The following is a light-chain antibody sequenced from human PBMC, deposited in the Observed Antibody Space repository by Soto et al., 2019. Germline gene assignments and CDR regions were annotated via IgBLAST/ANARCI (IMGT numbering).Light chain of an antibody. J-gene: IGKJ4*01. V-gene: IGKV3-15*01. CDR2: GAS. CDR3: QQFNNRPELT. Sequence: EIVMTQSPATLSVSPGERATLSCRASQSVSRNLAWYQQKPGQAPRLLIYGASTRATGIPARFSGGGSGTEFTLTISSLQSEDFAVYYCQQFNNRPELTFGGGTKVEIK. CDR1: QSVSRN.